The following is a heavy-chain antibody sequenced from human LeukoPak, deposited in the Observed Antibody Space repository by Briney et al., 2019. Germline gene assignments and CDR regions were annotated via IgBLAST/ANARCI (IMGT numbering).Heavy chain of an antibody. V-gene: IGHV5-10-1*01. CDR2: IDPTDSYT. Sequence: GESLKISCKTSGYTFTSYWISWVRQMPGKGLEWMGRIDPTDSYTTYSPSLQGHVTISVDKSIDTAYLQWSSLKASDSAMYYCARHWADGQIQYWGQGTLVTVSS. CDR3: ARHWADGQIQY. D-gene: IGHD5-24*01. J-gene: IGHJ4*02. CDR1: GYTFTSYW.